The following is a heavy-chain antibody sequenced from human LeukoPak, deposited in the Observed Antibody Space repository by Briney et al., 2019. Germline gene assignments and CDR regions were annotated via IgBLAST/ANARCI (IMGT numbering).Heavy chain of an antibody. V-gene: IGHV3-7*01. Sequence: GGSLRLSCAASGFTFSSYWMTWVRQAPGKGLEWVANIKQDGSEKYYVDSVKGRFTISRGNAKNSLYLQMNSLRAEDTAVYYCAKIDDTSGYWDAFDIWGQGTMVTVSS. CDR3: AKIDDTSGYWDAFDI. CDR1: GFTFSSYW. D-gene: IGHD3-22*01. CDR2: IKQDGSEK. J-gene: IGHJ3*02.